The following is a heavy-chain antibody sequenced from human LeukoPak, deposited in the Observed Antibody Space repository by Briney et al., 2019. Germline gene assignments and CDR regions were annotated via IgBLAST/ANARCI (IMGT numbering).Heavy chain of an antibody. D-gene: IGHD6-6*01. V-gene: IGHV4-34*01. Sequence: SETLSLTCAVYGGSFSGYYWSWIRQPPGKGLEWIGEINHSGSTNYNPSLKSRVTILVDTSKNQFSLKLSSVTAADTAVYYCASYSSSSYFDYWGQGTLVTVSS. CDR3: ASYSSSSYFDY. J-gene: IGHJ4*02. CDR2: INHSGST. CDR1: GGSFSGYY.